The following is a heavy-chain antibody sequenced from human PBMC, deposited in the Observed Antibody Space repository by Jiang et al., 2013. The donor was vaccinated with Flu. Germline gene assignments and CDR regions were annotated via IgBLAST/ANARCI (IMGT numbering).Heavy chain of an antibody. CDR2: IYYSGST. CDR1: GGSISSGDYY. CDR3: ASRLHLGELFSSPLPYYFDY. Sequence: PGLVKPSQTLSLTCTVSGGSISSGDYYWSWIRQPPGKGLEWIGYIYYSGSTYYNPSLKSRVTISVDTSKNQFSLKLSSVTAADTAVYYCASRLHLGELFSSPLPYYFDYWGQGTLVTVSS. J-gene: IGHJ4*02. D-gene: IGHD3-16*01. V-gene: IGHV4-30-4*01.